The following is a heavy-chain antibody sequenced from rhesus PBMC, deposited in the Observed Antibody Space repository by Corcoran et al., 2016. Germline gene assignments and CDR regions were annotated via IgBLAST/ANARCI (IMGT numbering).Heavy chain of an antibody. CDR1: GGSISSNF. J-gene: IGHJ4*01. CDR2: IYYNGRST. CDR3: ARGAFQGYDF. V-gene: IGHV4-169*01. Sequence: QLQLQESGPGLVKPSETLSVTCAVSGGSISSNFWSWIRQPPGKGLEWIGRIYYNGRSTNFNPSRKRRVTLSLDTSKNQVSLTLTSVTAADTSVYYCARGAFQGYDFWGQGVLVTVSS. D-gene: IGHD5-42*01.